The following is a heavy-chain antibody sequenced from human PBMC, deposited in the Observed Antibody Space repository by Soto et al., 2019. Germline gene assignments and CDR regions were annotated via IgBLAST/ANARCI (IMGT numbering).Heavy chain of an antibody. J-gene: IGHJ4*02. V-gene: IGHV1-69*04. Sequence: QVQLVQSGAEVKRPGSSVKVSCKASGDTFSFYSINWVRQAPGLVLEWMGRVNPILSMSNYTQRFQGRVTMTADKSTRIDFMELRGLRSEDTAMYYCATSYGSGYRAFDYWAEVGLVTVSS. CDR3: ATSYGSGYRAFDY. CDR2: VNPILSMS. CDR1: GDTFSFYS. D-gene: IGHD3-10*01.